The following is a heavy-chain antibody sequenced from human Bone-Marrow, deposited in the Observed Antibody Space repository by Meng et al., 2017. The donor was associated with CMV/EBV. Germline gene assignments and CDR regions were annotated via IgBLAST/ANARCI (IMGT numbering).Heavy chain of an antibody. J-gene: IGHJ4*02. D-gene: IGHD1-26*01. CDR3: ARAWWELGRLDY. V-gene: IGHV3-30-3*01. CDR1: GFTFSSYA. CDR2: ISYDGSNK. Sequence: GGSLRLSCAASGFTFSSYAMHWVRQAPGKGLEWVAVISYDGSNKYYADSVKGRFTISRDNSKNTLYLQMNSLRAEDTAVYYCARAWWELGRLDYWGQGTLVTVSS.